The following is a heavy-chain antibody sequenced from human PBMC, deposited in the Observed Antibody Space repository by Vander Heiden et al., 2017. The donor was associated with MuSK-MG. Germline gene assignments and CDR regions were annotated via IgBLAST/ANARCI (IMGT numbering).Heavy chain of an antibody. V-gene: IGHV3-7*01. Sequence: EVQLVESGGCLVQPGGSLRLSCAASGFPFSSYWMRWVRQATGKGLEGVANIKKDGSEKYYVDCGKGRVTISRENEKNARDLKRNRLGAEEKVVYYCAIDEIAYDDFWGHFDYWCQGTMVTVSS. CDR2: IKKDGSEK. CDR3: AIDEIAYDDFWGHFDY. CDR1: GFPFSSYW. J-gene: IGHJ4*02. D-gene: IGHD3-3*01.